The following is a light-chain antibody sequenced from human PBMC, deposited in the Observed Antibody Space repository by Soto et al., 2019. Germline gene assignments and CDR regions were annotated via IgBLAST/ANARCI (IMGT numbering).Light chain of an antibody. J-gene: IGKJ2*01. CDR1: QSVSSY. V-gene: IGKV3-11*01. CDR3: QQRSNWPPKYT. Sequence: EIVLTQSPATLSLSPGERATLSCRASQSVSSYLAWYQQKPGQAPRLLIYDASTRSTGIPARFSGSGSGTDFSISISSLELEDFAVYYCQQRSNWPPKYTFGQGTKLEIK. CDR2: DAS.